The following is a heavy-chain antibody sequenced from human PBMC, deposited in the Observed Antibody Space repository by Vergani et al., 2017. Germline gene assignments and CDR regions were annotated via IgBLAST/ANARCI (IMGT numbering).Heavy chain of an antibody. CDR3: ATTPYYYDSSGYCPFDY. V-gene: IGHV1-69-2*01. CDR1: GYTFTDYY. Sequence: VHLVQSGAEVKKPRASVKISCKVSGYTFTDYYMHWVQQAPGKGLEWMGLVDPEDGETIYAEKFQGRVTITADTSTDTAYMELSSLRSEDTAVYYCATTPYYYDSSGYCPFDYWGQGTLVTVSS. CDR2: VDPEDGET. J-gene: IGHJ4*02. D-gene: IGHD3-22*01.